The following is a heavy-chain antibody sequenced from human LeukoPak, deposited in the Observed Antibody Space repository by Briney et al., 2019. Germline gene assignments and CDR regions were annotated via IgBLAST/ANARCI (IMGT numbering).Heavy chain of an antibody. CDR1: GFTFSSYS. Sequence: PGGSLRLSCAASGFTFSSYSMNWVRQAPGKGLEWVSYISSSSSTIYYADSVKGRFTISRDNSKNTLYLQMNSLRAEDTAVYYCAKVSSGWIRDAFDIWGQGTMVTVSS. D-gene: IGHD6-19*01. CDR2: ISSSSSTI. V-gene: IGHV3-48*01. J-gene: IGHJ3*02. CDR3: AKVSSGWIRDAFDI.